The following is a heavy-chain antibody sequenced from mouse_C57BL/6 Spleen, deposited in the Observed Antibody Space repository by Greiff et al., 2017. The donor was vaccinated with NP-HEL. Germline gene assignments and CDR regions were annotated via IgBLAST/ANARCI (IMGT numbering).Heavy chain of an antibody. CDR3: ARDRYSNYFDY. CDR1: GFTFSDYY. J-gene: IGHJ2*01. Sequence: EVQVVESAGGLVQPGSSMKLSCTASGFTFSDYYMAWVRQVPEKGLEWVANINYDGSSTYYLDSLKSRFIISRDNAKNILYLQMSSLKSEDTATYYCARDRYSNYFDYWGQGTTLTVSS. CDR2: INYDGSST. V-gene: IGHV5-16*01. D-gene: IGHD2-5*01.